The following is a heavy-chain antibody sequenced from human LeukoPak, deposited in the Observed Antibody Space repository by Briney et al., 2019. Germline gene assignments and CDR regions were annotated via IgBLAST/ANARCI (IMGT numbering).Heavy chain of an antibody. CDR3: ARDLSTKYSLDY. V-gene: IGHV3-30-3*01. CDR1: GFTFSSYA. CDR2: ISYNGDRT. D-gene: IGHD2/OR15-2a*01. J-gene: IGHJ4*02. Sequence: VRSLRLSCAASGFTFSSYAMHSARQAPGHRLEWIAFISYNGDRTYYAKSVKGRFTISRDNSRSTVYLQMNSRKSDDSAVYYCARDLSTKYSLDYWGQGTLVSVSS.